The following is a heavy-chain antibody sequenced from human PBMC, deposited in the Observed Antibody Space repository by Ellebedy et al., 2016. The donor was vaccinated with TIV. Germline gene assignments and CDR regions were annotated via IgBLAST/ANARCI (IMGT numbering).Heavy chain of an antibody. CDR3: VRDKYTMNRFDP. CDR1: GFTFDDYA. J-gene: IGHJ5*02. D-gene: IGHD3-10*01. CDR2: IKPDSRER. V-gene: IGHV3-7*01. Sequence: PGGSLRLSCAASGFTFDDYAMHWVRQAPGKGLEWVANIKPDSRERNHADSVKGRFTIPRDNAKNSLYLQMNNLRAEDTAVYYCVRDKYTMNRFDPWGQGTLVTVSS.